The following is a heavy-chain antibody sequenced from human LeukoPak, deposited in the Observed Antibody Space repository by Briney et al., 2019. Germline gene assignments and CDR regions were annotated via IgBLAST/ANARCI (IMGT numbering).Heavy chain of an antibody. CDR3: GSLAEFGDADYFDY. Sequence: GGSLRLSCAASGFTVSSNYMSWVRQAPGKGLEWVSVIYSGGSTYYADSVKGRFTISRDNSKNTLYLQMNSLRAEDTAVYYCGSLAEFGDADYFDYWGQGTLVTVSS. D-gene: IGHD3-10*01. CDR2: IYSGGST. CDR1: GFTVSSNY. V-gene: IGHV3-66*01. J-gene: IGHJ4*02.